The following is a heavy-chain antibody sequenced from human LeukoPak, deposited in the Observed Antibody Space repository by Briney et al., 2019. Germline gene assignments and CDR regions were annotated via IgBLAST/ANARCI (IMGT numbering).Heavy chain of an antibody. CDR2: ISGDGGST. Sequence: PGGSLRLSCAASGFTFDDYAMHWVRQAPGKGLERVSLISGDGGSTYYADSVKGRFTISRDNSKNSLYLQMNSLRTEDTALYYCAKGGRFGYYFDYWGQGTLVTVSS. J-gene: IGHJ4*02. CDR1: GFTFDDYA. D-gene: IGHD3-16*01. CDR3: AKGGRFGYYFDY. V-gene: IGHV3-43*02.